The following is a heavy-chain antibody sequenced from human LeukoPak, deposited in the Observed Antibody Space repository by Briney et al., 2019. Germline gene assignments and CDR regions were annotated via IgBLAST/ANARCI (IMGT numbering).Heavy chain of an antibody. V-gene: IGHV1-18*01. D-gene: IGHD1-26*01. Sequence: ASVKVSCKTSGYTFTYYVISWMRQAPGQGLEWMGWINAYNGNTNDAQKFQGRVTMTTDTSTSTAYMELRSLRSDDTAVYYCARGEKRYHYWGQGTLVSVSS. CDR3: ARGEKRYHY. J-gene: IGHJ4*02. CDR2: INAYNGNT. CDR1: GYTFTYYV.